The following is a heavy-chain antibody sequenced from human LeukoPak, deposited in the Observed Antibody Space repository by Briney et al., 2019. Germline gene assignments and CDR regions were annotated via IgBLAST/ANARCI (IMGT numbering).Heavy chain of an antibody. Sequence: GGSLRLSCGVSGFTFDDYGMSWVRQAPGKGLEWVSGINSSGDTTAYADSVKGRFTISRDNARTSLFLLMSSLRAEDTAVYYCARSASIAVDFYFDYWGQGTLVTVSS. CDR1: GFTFDDYG. CDR3: ARSASIAVDFYFDY. CDR2: INSSGDTT. D-gene: IGHD3-3*01. V-gene: IGHV3-20*04. J-gene: IGHJ4*02.